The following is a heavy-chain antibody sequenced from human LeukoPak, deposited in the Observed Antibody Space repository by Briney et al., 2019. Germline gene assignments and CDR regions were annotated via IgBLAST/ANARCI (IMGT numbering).Heavy chain of an antibody. J-gene: IGHJ3*02. D-gene: IGHD3-22*01. CDR2: IKPNSGGT. Sequence: GASVKVSCKASEYTFTGYYMHWVRQAPGQGLEWMGRIKPNSGGTNYGQKFQGRVTMTRDTSISIAYMELSNLRSDDTAVYYCARAGVWDSSDTSGYHNGAFDIWGQGTMVTVSS. CDR1: EYTFTGYY. V-gene: IGHV1-2*06. CDR3: ARAGVWDSSDTSGYHNGAFDI.